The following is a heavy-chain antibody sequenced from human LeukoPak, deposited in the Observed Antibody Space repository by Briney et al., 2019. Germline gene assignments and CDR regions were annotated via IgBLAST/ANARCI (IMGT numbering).Heavy chain of an antibody. CDR2: INHGGST. CDR3: ARTGFGY. CDR1: GGSFSGYY. J-gene: IGHJ4*02. Sequence: SETLSLTCAVYGGSFSGYYWSWIRQPPGKGLEWIGEINHGGSTNYNPSLKSRVTISVDTSKNQFSLKLSSVTAADTAVYYCARTGFGYWGQGTLVTVSS. D-gene: IGHD3-9*01. V-gene: IGHV4-34*01.